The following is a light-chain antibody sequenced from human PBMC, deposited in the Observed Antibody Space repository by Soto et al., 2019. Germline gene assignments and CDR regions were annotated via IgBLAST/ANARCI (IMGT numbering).Light chain of an antibody. CDR3: QQLNSYPLT. V-gene: IGKV1-9*01. CDR1: QGISTH. Sequence: IQLTQSPSSLSASVGDRVTITCRASQGISTHLAWYQQKLGKAPKLLIYAASTLQSGVPSRFSGSGSGTDFTLTISSLQPEDFATYYCQQLNSYPLTFGGGTQLDIK. CDR2: AAS. J-gene: IGKJ4*01.